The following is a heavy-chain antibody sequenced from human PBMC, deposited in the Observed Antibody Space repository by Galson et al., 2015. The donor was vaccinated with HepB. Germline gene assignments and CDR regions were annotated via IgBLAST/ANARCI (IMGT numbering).Heavy chain of an antibody. J-gene: IGHJ6*02. CDR3: AKEQRYSESYFDAFYHSGMDA. CDR2: ISYDGRNQ. Sequence: SLRLSCAASGFTFSNYGMHWVRQAPGKGLEWVAVISYDGRNQYYAESVKGRFTISRENSKNPVFLQMNSLRVEDTAVFYCAKEQRYSESYFDAFYHSGMDAWGQGTTVTVSS. D-gene: IGHD1-26*01. V-gene: IGHV3-30*18. CDR1: GFTFSNYG.